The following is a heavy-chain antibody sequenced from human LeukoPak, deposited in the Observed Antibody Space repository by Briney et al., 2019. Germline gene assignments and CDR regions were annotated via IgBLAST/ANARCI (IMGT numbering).Heavy chain of an antibody. CDR2: INAGNGNT. V-gene: IGHV1-3*03. Sequence: ASVKVSCKASGYTFTSYAMHWVRQAPGQRLEWMGWINAGNGNTKYSQEFQGRVTITRDTSASTAYMELSSLRSEDMAVYYCARATVVVPAAMAALDIWGQGTMVTVSS. CDR3: ARATVVVPAAMAALDI. CDR1: GYTFTSYA. D-gene: IGHD2-2*01. J-gene: IGHJ3*02.